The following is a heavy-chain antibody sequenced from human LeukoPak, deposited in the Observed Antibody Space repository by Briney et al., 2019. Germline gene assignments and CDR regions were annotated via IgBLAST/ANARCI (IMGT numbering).Heavy chain of an antibody. J-gene: IGHJ4*02. CDR2: LNPDGGST. CDR3: ARDVAAAGTFGDY. CDR1: GYIFSRYY. V-gene: IGHV1-46*01. Sequence: ASVKLSCKASGYIFSRYYMHWVRQAPGQGREWMGILNPDGGSTGYSQRFQDRITMTMDTSTNSFYMELRSLTSDDTAVYYCARDVAAAGTFGDYWGQGTLVTVSS. D-gene: IGHD6-13*01.